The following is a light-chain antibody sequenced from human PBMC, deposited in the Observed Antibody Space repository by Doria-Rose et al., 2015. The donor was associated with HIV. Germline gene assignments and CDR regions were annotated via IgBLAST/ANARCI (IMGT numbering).Light chain of an antibody. CDR1: QSFSSTY. J-gene: IGKJ1*01. CDR3: HQYGTPWT. CDR2: DGS. V-gene: IGKV3-20*01. Sequence: TQSPGTLSSSPGERATLSCRASQSFSSTYLAWYQQKPGQAPSLLIYDGSTRATGIPDRFSASGSGTDFTLTINRLEPEDFALYYCHQYGTPWTFGQGTKVEI.